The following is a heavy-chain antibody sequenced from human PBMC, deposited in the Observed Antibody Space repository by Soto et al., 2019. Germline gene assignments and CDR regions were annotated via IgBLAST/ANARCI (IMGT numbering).Heavy chain of an antibody. V-gene: IGHV4-4*02. CDR2: IYHSGST. Sequence: VQLQETGPGLVKPSGTLSLACAVSGGSISSSYWCSWVRQPPGTGLEWIGEIYHSGSTIYNPSLKSRVTISVDKSKNQFSLNLSSVTAADTGVYYCASRRDGYPYLDYWGQGTLVTVSS. J-gene: IGHJ4*02. CDR3: ASRRDGYPYLDY. CDR1: GGSISSSYW. D-gene: IGHD5-12*01.